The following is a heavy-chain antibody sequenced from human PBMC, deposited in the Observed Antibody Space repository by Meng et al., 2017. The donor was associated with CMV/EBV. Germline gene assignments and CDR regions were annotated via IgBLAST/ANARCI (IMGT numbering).Heavy chain of an antibody. Sequence: GSLKISCAASGFPFSSYSMNWVRQAPGKGLEWVSSISSSSSYIYYADSVKGRFTISRDNAKNSLYLQMNSLRAEDTAVYYCARVPYSSSWYEPSPVYWGQGTLVTVSS. CDR3: ARVPYSSSWYEPSPVY. CDR1: GFPFSSYS. V-gene: IGHV3-21*01. CDR2: ISSSSSYI. D-gene: IGHD6-13*01. J-gene: IGHJ4*02.